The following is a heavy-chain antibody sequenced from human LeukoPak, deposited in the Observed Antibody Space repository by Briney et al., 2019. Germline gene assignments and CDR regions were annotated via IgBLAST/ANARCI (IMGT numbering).Heavy chain of an antibody. Sequence: PGGSLRLSCAASGLTFSSYSMNWVRQAPGKGLEWVSSISSSSYIYYADSVKGRFTISRDNAKNSLYLQMNSLRAEDTAVYYCARDVPTYYYDSSGYSPDAFDIWGQGTMVTVSS. CDR1: GLTFSSYS. CDR3: ARDVPTYYYDSSGYSPDAFDI. V-gene: IGHV3-21*01. CDR2: ISSSSYI. J-gene: IGHJ3*02. D-gene: IGHD3-22*01.